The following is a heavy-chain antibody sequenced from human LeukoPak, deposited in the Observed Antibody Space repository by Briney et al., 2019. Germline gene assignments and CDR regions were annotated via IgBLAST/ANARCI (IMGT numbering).Heavy chain of an antibody. V-gene: IGHV4-59*01. J-gene: IGHJ3*02. D-gene: IGHD1-14*01. CDR1: GGSISSYY. CDR2: IYYSGST. CDR3: ARGAWNHVLPDLAFDI. Sequence: PSETLSLTCTVSGGSISSYYWSWIRQPPGKGLEWIGYIYYSGSTNYNPSLKSRVTISVDTSKNQFSLKLSSVTAADTAVYYCARGAWNHVLPDLAFDIWGQGTMVTVSS.